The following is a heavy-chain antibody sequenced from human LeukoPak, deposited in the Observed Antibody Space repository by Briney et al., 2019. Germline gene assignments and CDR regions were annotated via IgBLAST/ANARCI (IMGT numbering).Heavy chain of an antibody. CDR1: GYTFTGYY. CDR2: INPNSGGT. J-gene: IGHJ4*02. CDR3: ARDGSDYDFWSGYYDY. Sequence: ASVKVSCKASGYTFTGYYMHWVRQAPGQGLEWMEWINPNSGGTNYAQKFQGRVTMTRDTSISTAYMELSRLRSDDTAVYYCARDGSDYDFWSGYYDYWGQGTLVTVSS. D-gene: IGHD3-3*01. V-gene: IGHV1-2*02.